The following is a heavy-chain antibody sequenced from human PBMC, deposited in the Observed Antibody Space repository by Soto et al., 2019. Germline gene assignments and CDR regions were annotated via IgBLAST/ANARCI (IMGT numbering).Heavy chain of an antibody. V-gene: IGHV1-69*01. Sequence: QVQLVQSGAEVKKPGSSVKVSCKASGGTFSSYAISWVRQAPGQGLEWMGGVIPIVGTANYAQKFQGRFTITADQSRSTAYMELSSLRYEATAVYYGARTAQSSRYGDFDYWGQGNLGTVSA. CDR3: ARTAQSSRYGDFDY. CDR1: GGTFSSYA. CDR2: VIPIVGTA. D-gene: IGHD4-17*01. J-gene: IGHJ4*02.